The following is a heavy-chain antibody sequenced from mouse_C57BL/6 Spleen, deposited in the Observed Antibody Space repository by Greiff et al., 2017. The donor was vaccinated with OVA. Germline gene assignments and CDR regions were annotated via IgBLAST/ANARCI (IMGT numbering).Heavy chain of an antibody. V-gene: IGHV14-1*01. Sequence: VQLQQSGAELVRPGASVKLSCTASGFNIKDYYMPWVTQRPEQGLEWIGRIDPEDGDTEYAPKFQGKATMTADTSSNTAYLQLSSLTSEDTAVYYCTTPTVVATPLDYWGQGTTLTVSS. CDR1: GFNIKDYY. CDR3: TTPTVVATPLDY. D-gene: IGHD1-1*01. J-gene: IGHJ2*01. CDR2: IDPEDGDT.